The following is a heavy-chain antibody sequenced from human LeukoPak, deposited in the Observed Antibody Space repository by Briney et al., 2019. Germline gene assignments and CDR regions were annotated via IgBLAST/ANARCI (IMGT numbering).Heavy chain of an antibody. CDR3: AREYYDFWSGYYYYYMDV. V-gene: IGHV4-61*02. Sequence: SQTLSLTRTVSGGSISSGSYHWSWIPQPAGKVLEWIGRIYTSGSTNYNPSLKSRVTISVDTSKNQFSLKLSSVTAADTAVYYCAREYYDFWSGYYYYYMDVWGKGTTVTVSS. J-gene: IGHJ6*03. CDR1: GGSISSGSYH. CDR2: IYTSGST. D-gene: IGHD3-3*01.